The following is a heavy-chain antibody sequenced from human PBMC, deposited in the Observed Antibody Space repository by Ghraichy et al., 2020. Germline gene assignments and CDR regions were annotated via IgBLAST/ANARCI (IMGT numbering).Heavy chain of an antibody. V-gene: IGHV3-23*01. J-gene: IGHJ4*02. Sequence: GESLNISCAASGFTFSSYAMSWVRQAPGKGLEWVSAISGSGGSTYYADSVKGRFTISRDNSKNTLYLQMNSLRAEDTAVYYCAKEFGGPDGDYFDYWGQGTLVTVSS. D-gene: IGHD3-3*01. CDR1: GFTFSSYA. CDR3: AKEFGGPDGDYFDY. CDR2: ISGSGGST.